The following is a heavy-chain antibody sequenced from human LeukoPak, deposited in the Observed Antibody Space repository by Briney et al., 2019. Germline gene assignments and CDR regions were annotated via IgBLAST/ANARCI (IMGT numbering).Heavy chain of an antibody. CDR3: ARGAYYYDSSGLNHEAFDI. CDR1: GGSFSGYY. D-gene: IGHD3-22*01. J-gene: IGHJ3*02. CDR2: INHSGST. Sequence: SETLSLTCAVYGGSFSGYYWSWIRQPPGKGLEWIGEINHSGSTNYNPSLKSRVTISVDTSKNQFSLKLSSVTAADTAVYYRARGAYYYDSSGLNHEAFDIWGQGTMVTVSS. V-gene: IGHV4-34*01.